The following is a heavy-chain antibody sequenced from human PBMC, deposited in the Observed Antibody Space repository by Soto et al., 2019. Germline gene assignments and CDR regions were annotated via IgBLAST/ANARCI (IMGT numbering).Heavy chain of an antibody. CDR2: IIPIFGTA. V-gene: IGHV1-69*01. Sequence: QVQLVQSGAEVKKPGSSVKVSCKASGGTFGSYAISWVRQAPGQGLEWMGGIIPIFGTANYAQKFQGSVTITADESTSTAYMELSSLRSEDTAVYYCARGLSGAPATYYYYYYGMDVWGQGTTVTVSS. J-gene: IGHJ6*02. D-gene: IGHD2-2*01. CDR3: ARGLSGAPATYYYYYYGMDV. CDR1: GGTFGSYA.